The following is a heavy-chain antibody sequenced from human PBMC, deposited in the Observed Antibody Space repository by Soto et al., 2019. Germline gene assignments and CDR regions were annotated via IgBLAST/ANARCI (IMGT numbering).Heavy chain of an antibody. Sequence: KPSETLSLTCTVSGGSISSGGYYWSWIRQHPGKGLEWIGYIYYSGSTYYNPSLKSRVTISVDTSKNQFSLKLSSVTAADTAVYYCARGPGLYYYYGMDVWGQGTTVTVSS. CDR1: GGSISSGGYY. CDR3: ARGPGLYYYYGMDV. CDR2: IYYSGST. V-gene: IGHV4-31*03. D-gene: IGHD3-9*01. J-gene: IGHJ6*02.